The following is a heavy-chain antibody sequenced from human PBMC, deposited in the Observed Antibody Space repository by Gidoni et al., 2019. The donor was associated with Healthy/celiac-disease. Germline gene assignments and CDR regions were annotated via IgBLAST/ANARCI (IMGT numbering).Heavy chain of an antibody. CDR2: ISYDGSNK. CDR3: AKVISPGGSSSWTAFDY. D-gene: IGHD6-13*01. Sequence: QVQLVESGGGVVQPGRSLRLSCAASGFPFSSYGMHWVRQAPGKGLEWVAVISYDGSNKYYADSVKGRFTISRDNSKNTLYLQMNSLRAEDTAVYYCAKVISPGGSSSWTAFDYWGQGTLVTVSS. J-gene: IGHJ4*02. CDR1: GFPFSSYG. V-gene: IGHV3-30*18.